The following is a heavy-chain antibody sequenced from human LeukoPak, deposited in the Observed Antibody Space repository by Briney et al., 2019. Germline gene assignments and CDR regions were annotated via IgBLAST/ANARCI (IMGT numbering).Heavy chain of an antibody. D-gene: IGHD4-11*01. CDR1: GYTFTSYD. J-gene: IGHJ3*02. CDR3: ARGFITVTTTDAVDFDI. Sequence: GASVKVSCKASGYTFTSYDINWVRQATGQGLEWMGWMNPNSGNTGYAQKFQGRVTMTRNTSISTAYMELSSLRSEDTAVYYCARGFITVTTTDAVDFDIWGQGTMATVSS. CDR2: MNPNSGNT. V-gene: IGHV1-8*01.